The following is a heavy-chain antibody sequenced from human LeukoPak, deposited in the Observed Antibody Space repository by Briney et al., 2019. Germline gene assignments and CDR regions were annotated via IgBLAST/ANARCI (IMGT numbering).Heavy chain of an antibody. CDR1: GFTFGGFG. D-gene: IGHD3-10*01. V-gene: IGHV3-33*01. Sequence: GGSLRLSCAASGFTFGGFGMHWVRQAPGKGLEWVAVIWYDGSKKYYEDSVKGRFTISRDNSKNTLYLQMNSLRVEDTAVYYCVRGSFGVDYWGQGTLVTVSP. CDR3: VRGSFGVDY. CDR2: IWYDGSKK. J-gene: IGHJ4*02.